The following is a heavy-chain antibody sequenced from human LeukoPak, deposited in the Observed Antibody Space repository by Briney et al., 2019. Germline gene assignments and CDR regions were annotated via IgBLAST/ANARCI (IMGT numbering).Heavy chain of an antibody. CDR3: ARDLSSRDAY. J-gene: IGHJ4*02. CDR1: GFILSNYW. Sequence: GGSLRLSCEASGFILSNYWMSWVRQAPGKGLEWVACISQDGRNTYYVDSVKGRFTISKDYAKNSLCLQMDSLRADDTAIYYCARDLSSRDAYWGQGTLVTVSS. V-gene: IGHV3-7*03. CDR2: ISQDGRNT. D-gene: IGHD2-15*01.